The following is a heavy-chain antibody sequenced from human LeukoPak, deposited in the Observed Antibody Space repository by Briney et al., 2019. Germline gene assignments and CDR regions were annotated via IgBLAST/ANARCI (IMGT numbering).Heavy chain of an antibody. Sequence: SETLSLTCTVSGGSISSGSYYWSWIRQPAGKGLEWIGRIYTSGSTNYNPSLKSRVTISVDTSKNQFSLKLSSVTAADTAVYYCAREPTPLRGYSGYDPFDYWGQGTLVTVSS. V-gene: IGHV4-61*02. J-gene: IGHJ4*02. CDR2: IYTSGST. D-gene: IGHD5-12*01. CDR3: AREPTPLRGYSGYDPFDY. CDR1: GGSISSGSYY.